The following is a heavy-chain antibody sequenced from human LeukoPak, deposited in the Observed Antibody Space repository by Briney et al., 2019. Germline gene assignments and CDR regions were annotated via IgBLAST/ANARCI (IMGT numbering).Heavy chain of an antibody. D-gene: IGHD4-17*01. CDR1: GYTFTSYA. CDR3: ARGESYGDYSFDY. V-gene: IGHV1-3*02. Sequence: ASVKVSCKGSGYTFTSYAMHWVRQAPGQRLEWMGWSNAGNGNTKYSQEFQGRVTITRDTSASTAYMELSSLRSDDTAVYYCARGESYGDYSFDYWGQGTLVTVSS. CDR2: SNAGNGNT. J-gene: IGHJ4*02.